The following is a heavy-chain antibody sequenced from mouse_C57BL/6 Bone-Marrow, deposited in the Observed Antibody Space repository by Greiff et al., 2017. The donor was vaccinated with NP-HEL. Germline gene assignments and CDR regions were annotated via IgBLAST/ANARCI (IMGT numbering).Heavy chain of an antibody. CDR1: GFTFNTYA. CDR3: VGDYYGSSCRAWFAY. CDR2: IRRKSSNYAT. J-gene: IGHJ3*01. V-gene: IGHV10-3*01. D-gene: IGHD1-1*01. Sequence: EVKLMESGGGLVQPKGSLKLSCAASGFTFNTYAMHWVRQAPGKGLEWVARIRRKSSNYATYYAVSVKDRFTISRDDSQSMLYLQMNNLKTEDTAMYYCVGDYYGSSCRAWFAYWGQGTLVTVSA.